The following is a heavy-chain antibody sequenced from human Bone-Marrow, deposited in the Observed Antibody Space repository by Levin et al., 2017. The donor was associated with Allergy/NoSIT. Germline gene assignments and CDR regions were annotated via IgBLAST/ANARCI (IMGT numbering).Heavy chain of an antibody. CDR3: ARGGSDTAMPHSP. CDR1: GFTFSSYW. V-gene: IGHV3-74*01. J-gene: IGHJ4*02. D-gene: IGHD5-18*01. Sequence: QPGGSLRLSCEASGFTFSSYWMHWVRQAPGKGLVWVSRINTDGSSTNYADSVKGRFTISRDNAKNTLYLQVNSLRAEDTAVYYCARGGSDTAMPHSPWGQGTLVTVSS. CDR2: INTDGSST.